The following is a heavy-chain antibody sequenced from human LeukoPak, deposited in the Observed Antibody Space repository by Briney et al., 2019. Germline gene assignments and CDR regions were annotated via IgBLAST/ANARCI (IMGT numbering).Heavy chain of an antibody. V-gene: IGHV3-15*01. CDR2: IKSKTDGGTT. CDR3: TTDLGIQLWSTAYY. D-gene: IGHD5-18*01. J-gene: IGHJ4*02. Sequence: GGSLRLSCAASGFSFSSYAMTWVRQAPGKGLEWVGRIKSKTDGGTTDYAAPVKGRFTISRDDSKNTLYLQMNSLKTEDTAVYYCTTDLGIQLWSTAYYWGQGTLVTVSS. CDR1: GFSFSSYA.